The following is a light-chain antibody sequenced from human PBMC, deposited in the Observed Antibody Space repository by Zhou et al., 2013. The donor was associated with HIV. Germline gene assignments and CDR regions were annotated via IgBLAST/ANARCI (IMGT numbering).Light chain of an antibody. Sequence: QSPGTLSLSPGERATVSCRASQTVSSNLAWYQQRPGQAPRLLIYGTSNRATGIPDRFSGSGSGTDFTLTISRLEPEDFAVYYCEQYDKSLTFGGGTKVKIK. V-gene: IGKV3-20*01. CDR1: QTVSSN. J-gene: IGKJ4*01. CDR3: EQYDKSLT. CDR2: GTS.